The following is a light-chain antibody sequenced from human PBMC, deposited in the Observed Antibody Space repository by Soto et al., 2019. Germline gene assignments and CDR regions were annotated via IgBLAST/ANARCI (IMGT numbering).Light chain of an antibody. J-gene: IGKJ4*01. CDR3: QQYDQLPLT. CDR2: DAS. Sequence: DIQMTQSPSSLSASVGDRVTITCQASQDISNYLNWYQQKPGKAPKLLIYDASNLETGVPSRFSGSGSGTDFTFTISSLQPEDIATYYCQQYDQLPLTFGEGTKVEI. CDR1: QDISNY. V-gene: IGKV1-33*01.